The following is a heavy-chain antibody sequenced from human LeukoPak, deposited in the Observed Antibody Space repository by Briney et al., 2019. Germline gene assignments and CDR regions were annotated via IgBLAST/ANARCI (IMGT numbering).Heavy chain of an antibody. J-gene: IGHJ4*02. CDR3: ASWPGGWYGEDS. CDR1: GFTFSSYA. Sequence: GGSLRLSCAASGFTFSSYAMHWVRQAPGKGLEWVAVISYDGSNKYYADSVKGRFTISRDTSKNTLNLQMNSLRAEDTAVYYCASWPGGWYGEDSWGQGTLVTVSS. D-gene: IGHD6-19*01. CDR2: ISYDGSNK. V-gene: IGHV3-30*14.